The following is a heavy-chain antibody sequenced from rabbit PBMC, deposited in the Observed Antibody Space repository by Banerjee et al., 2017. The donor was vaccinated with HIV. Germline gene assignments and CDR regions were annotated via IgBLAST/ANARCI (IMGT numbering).Heavy chain of an antibody. V-gene: IGHV1S43*01. Sequence: YYMCWVRQAPGKGLELIACIYTSSGSTWYASWVNGRFTISRSTSLNTVDLKMTSLTGADTATYFCARDLAGITGWNFGLWGPGPRVPFS. D-gene: IGHD4-1*01. CDR1: YY. CDR2: IYTSSGST. J-gene: IGHJ4*01. CDR3: ARDLAGITGWNFGL.